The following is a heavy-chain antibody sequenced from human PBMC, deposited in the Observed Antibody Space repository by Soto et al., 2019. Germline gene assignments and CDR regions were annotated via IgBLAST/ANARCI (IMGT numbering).Heavy chain of an antibody. CDR2: ISGSSSSI. CDR1: GFIFSRSG. V-gene: IGHV3-48*01. Sequence: EVQLVESGGGLVQPGGSLRLSCAASGFIFSRSGLNWVRQAPGKGLEWISYISGSSSSIYYADSVKGRFTISRGNAKNSLYLQMISLRAEDTAVYYCATDRYSIGSYFDYWGQGTLVTVSS. CDR3: ATDRYSIGSYFDY. D-gene: IGHD6-19*01. J-gene: IGHJ4*02.